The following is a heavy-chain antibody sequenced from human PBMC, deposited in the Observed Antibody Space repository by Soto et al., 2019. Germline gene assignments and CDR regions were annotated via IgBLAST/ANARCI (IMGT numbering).Heavy chain of an antibody. V-gene: IGHV1-24*01. CDR3: ARDFRTHRAHPDAFDI. J-gene: IGHJ3*02. CDR1: GYTLTELS. Sequence: ASVKVSCKVSGYTLTELSMHWVRQAPGKGLEWMGGFDPEDGETIYAQKFQGRVTMTEDTSTDTAYMELSSLRSEDTAVYYCARDFRTHRAHPDAFDIWGQGTMVTVSS. CDR2: FDPEDGET.